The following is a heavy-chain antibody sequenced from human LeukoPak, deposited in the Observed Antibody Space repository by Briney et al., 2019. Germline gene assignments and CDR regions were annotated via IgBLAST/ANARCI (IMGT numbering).Heavy chain of an antibody. CDR3: AKYGPQDSGSSHFDY. CDR2: IRDSGSST. V-gene: IGHV3-23*01. CDR1: GFTFSSYA. Sequence: PGDALRLSCAASGFTFSSYAMSWVRQAPGKGLEWVSAIRDSGSSTHYADSVKGRFTTSRDNSKNTLFLQMNSLRAEDTAIYYCAKYGPQDSGSSHFDYWGQGALVTVSS. J-gene: IGHJ4*02. D-gene: IGHD1-26*01.